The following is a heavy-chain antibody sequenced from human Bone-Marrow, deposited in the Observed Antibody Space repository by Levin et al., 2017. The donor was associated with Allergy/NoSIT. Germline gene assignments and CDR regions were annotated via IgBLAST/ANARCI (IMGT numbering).Heavy chain of an antibody. J-gene: IGHJ5*01. D-gene: IGHD3-10*01. Sequence: SETLSLTCGVFGGSFSGYKWTWIRQSPGKGLEWVAEIDHSGSTHSNSSLRSRVTISVDTSKNQFSLRLRSVTAADTAVYYCARGTRYYGSGSYYNWFDSWGQGTLVSVSS. CDR2: IDHSGST. V-gene: IGHV4-34*01. CDR1: GGSFSGYK. CDR3: ARGTRYYGSGSYYNWFDS.